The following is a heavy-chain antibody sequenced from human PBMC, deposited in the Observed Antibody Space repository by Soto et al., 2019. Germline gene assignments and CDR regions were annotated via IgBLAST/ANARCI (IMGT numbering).Heavy chain of an antibody. CDR1: GFTFFAYW. J-gene: IGHJ5*01. CDR3: AIEGEYGDYAGENWFDS. V-gene: IGHV3-74*01. D-gene: IGHD4-17*01. CDR2: INSDGSHT. Sequence: EVQLVEYGGGLVQPGGSLRLSCAASGFTFFAYWIHWVRQVPGKGLVWVSRINSDGSHTSYADSVRGRFTISRDNSKNTVYLQINSLTAEDTAVYYCAIEGEYGDYAGENWFDSWGPGSLVTVSS.